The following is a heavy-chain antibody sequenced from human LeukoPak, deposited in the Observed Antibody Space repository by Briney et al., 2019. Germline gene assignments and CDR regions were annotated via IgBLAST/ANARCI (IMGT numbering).Heavy chain of an antibody. CDR1: GFTFSSYS. Sequence: TPGGSLRLSCAASGFTFSSYSMNWVRQAPGKGLEWVSSISSSSSYIYYADSVKGRFTISRDNAKNSLYLQMNSLRAEDTAVYYCARGNSSSALGSPSPYWGQGTLVTVSS. CDR3: ARGNSSSALGSPSPY. V-gene: IGHV3-21*01. J-gene: IGHJ4*02. CDR2: ISSSSSYI. D-gene: IGHD6-6*01.